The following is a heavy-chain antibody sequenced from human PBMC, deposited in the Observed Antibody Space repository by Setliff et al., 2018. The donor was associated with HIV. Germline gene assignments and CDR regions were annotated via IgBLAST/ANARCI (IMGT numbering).Heavy chain of an antibody. Sequence: ETLSLTCTVSGGSISSYYWSWIRQPPGKGLEWIGYIYYSGSTYYIPSLKSRATISIDTSKNQFSLKLSSVTAADTAVYYCARASITMVRVVNWGQGTLVTVSS. CDR3: ARASITMVRVVN. D-gene: IGHD3-10*01. CDR1: GGSISSYY. J-gene: IGHJ4*02. CDR2: IYYSGST. V-gene: IGHV4-59*08.